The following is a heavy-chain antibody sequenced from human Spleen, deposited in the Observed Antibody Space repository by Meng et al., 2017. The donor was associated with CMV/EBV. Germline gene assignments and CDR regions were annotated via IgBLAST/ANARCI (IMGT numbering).Heavy chain of an antibody. J-gene: IGHJ4*02. CDR1: GFTFSRYS. CDR3: ARGGHSSSWYLGY. V-gene: IGHV3-21*01. D-gene: IGHD6-13*01. CDR2: IGSSGTYT. Sequence: GESLKISCAASGFTFSRYSMNWVRQAPGKGLEWVSSIGSSGTYTYYADSVKGRFTISRDNAKNSLYLQMNSLRVEDTAVYYCARGGHSSSWYLGYWGQGTLVTVSS.